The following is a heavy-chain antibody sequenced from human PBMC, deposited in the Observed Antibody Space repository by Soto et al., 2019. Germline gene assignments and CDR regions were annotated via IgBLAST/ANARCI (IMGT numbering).Heavy chain of an antibody. CDR2: ISAHNGNT. Sequence: QVHLVQSGAEVKKPGASVKVSCKASGYTFTSYGITWVRQAPGQGLEWMGWISAHNGNTDYAQKLQGRVIVTRDTSTSTAYMELTGLRSDDTAVYYCARGRYGDYWGQGALVTVSS. D-gene: IGHD1-1*01. J-gene: IGHJ4*02. CDR3: ARGRYGDY. V-gene: IGHV1-18*01. CDR1: GYTFTSYG.